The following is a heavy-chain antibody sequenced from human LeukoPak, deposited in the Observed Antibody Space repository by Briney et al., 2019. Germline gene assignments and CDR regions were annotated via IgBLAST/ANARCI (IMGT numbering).Heavy chain of an antibody. V-gene: IGHV1-46*01. CDR2: IIPSGGST. CDR1: GYTFTNYY. D-gene: IGHD3-10*01. J-gene: IGHJ5*02. CDR3: ARATSLINNWFDP. Sequence: ASVKVSCKASGYTFTNYYMHWVRQAPGQGLEWMGIIIPSGGSTTYAQKFQGRVTITADKSTSTAYMELSSLRSEDTAVYYCARATSLINNWFDPWGQGTLVTVSS.